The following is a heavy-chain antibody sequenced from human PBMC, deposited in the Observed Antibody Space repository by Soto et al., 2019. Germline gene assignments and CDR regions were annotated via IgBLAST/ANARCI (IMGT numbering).Heavy chain of an antibody. CDR2: ISAHNGNT. CDR1: GYTFTSYG. V-gene: IGHV1-18*04. J-gene: IGHJ6*02. CDR3: ARENDFYYYGMDV. Sequence: GXSGKVSCKASGYTFTSYGITWVRQAPGQGLEWMGWISAHNGNTNYEQSLQGRVTMTTDTPTSTAYMELRSLRSDDTAVYYCARENDFYYYGMDVWGQGTTVTVSS. D-gene: IGHD3-3*01.